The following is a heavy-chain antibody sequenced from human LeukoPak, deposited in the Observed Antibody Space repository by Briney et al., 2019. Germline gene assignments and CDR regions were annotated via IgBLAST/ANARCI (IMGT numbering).Heavy chain of an antibody. D-gene: IGHD7-27*01. CDR1: GGSINGGSYY. V-gene: IGHV4-61*09. CDR2: IFTTGST. CDR3: ARDRNWGRGYFDL. Sequence: ASETLSLTCSVSGGSINGGSYYWSWIRQPAGKPLEWIGHIFTTGSTSYNPSLRTRVTISEDSSKDQFPLNLKSVTAADTAVYYCARDRNWGRGYFDLWGRGTLVIVSS. J-gene: IGHJ2*01.